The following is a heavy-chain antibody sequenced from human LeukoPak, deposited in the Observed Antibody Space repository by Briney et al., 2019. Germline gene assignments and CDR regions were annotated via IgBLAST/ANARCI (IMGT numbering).Heavy chain of an antibody. D-gene: IGHD1-26*01. V-gene: IGHV3-7*01. CDR2: IKQDGSEK. J-gene: IGHJ4*02. CDR1: GFTFSNHW. Sequence: GGSLRLSSAASGFTFSNHWMSWVRQAPGKGLEWVANIKQDGSEKYYVDSVKGRCTISRDNAKNSLYLQMNSLRAEDTAVYYCARAQGAGYYFDYWGQGTLVTVSS. CDR3: ARAQGAGYYFDY.